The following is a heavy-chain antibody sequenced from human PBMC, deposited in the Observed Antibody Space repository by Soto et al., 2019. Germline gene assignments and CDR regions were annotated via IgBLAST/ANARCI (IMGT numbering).Heavy chain of an antibody. J-gene: IGHJ6*02. V-gene: IGHV5-51*07. Sequence: PRDYLKLSDTRCGYQFTRYRICSVHHMHGKGLELMGIIYPGDSDTRYSPSFQGQVTISADKSISTAYLQWSSLKASDTAMYYCAAISGDPQTQRYYYYGIDVSGQRPTVTGSS. CDR3: AAISGDPQTQRYYYYGIDV. D-gene: IGHD4-17*01. CDR1: GYQFTRYR. CDR2: IYPGDSDT.